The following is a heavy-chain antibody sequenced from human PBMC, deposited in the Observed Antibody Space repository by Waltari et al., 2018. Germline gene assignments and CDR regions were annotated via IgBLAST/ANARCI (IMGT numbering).Heavy chain of an antibody. CDR3: ATDLGSGGYYLVHFDY. CDR1: GAPFSTFD. CDR2: ISGSGGGT. J-gene: IGHJ4*02. V-gene: IGHV3-23*01. D-gene: IGHD3-22*01. Sequence: DVPLLESGGGLVQPGGSLSLPCATSGAPFSTFDMPWVREAPGKGLQGVSGISGSGGGTFYGDSVKGRFTISRDNSKNTLYLQMNSLTAEDTALYYCATDLGSGGYYLVHFDYWGQGALVTVYS.